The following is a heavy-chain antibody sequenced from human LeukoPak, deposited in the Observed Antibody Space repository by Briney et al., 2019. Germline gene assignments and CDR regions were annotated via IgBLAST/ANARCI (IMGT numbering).Heavy chain of an antibody. CDR3: AKGQELDDGVFDS. Sequence: GGSLRLSCSAPGFTFDRFAMHWVRQAPGKGLEYLSGIGSNGRSTHNADSVKGRFTISRDNSKNTLYLELNSLRVEDTATFYCAKGQELDDGVFDSWGQGTMVTVSS. CDR1: GFTFDRFA. CDR2: IGSNGRST. D-gene: IGHD1-1*01. J-gene: IGHJ4*02. V-gene: IGHV3-64*04.